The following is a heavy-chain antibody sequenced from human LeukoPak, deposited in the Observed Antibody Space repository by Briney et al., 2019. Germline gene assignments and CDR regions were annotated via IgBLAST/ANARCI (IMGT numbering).Heavy chain of an antibody. CDR2: IYPGDSDT. CDR1: GYSFTSYW. J-gene: IGHJ4*02. CDR3: ARLLGYCSSTNCPAYFDY. D-gene: IGHD2-2*01. Sequence: GESLKISCKGSGYSFTSYWIGWVRQMPGKGLEWMGIIYPGDSDTRYSPSFQGQVTISADKSISTAYLQWSSLKASDTAMYFCARLLGYCSSTNCPAYFDYWGQGTLVTVSS. V-gene: IGHV5-51*01.